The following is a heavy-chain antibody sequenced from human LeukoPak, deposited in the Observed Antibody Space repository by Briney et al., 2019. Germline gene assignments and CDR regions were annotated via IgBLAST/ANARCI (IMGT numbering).Heavy chain of an antibody. V-gene: IGHV3-7*03. D-gene: IGHD1-1*01. Sequence: GGSLRLSCAASGFSFSSYWMTWVRQAPGRGLEFVANIRGDGNEKYYMDSVKGRFTISRDNAKNSLYLQMNSLRAEDTAFYYCAKDGRPDTYGIFDLWGHGTLVTVSS. CDR1: GFSFSSYW. CDR3: AKDGRPDTYGIFDL. CDR2: IRGDGNEK. J-gene: IGHJ4*01.